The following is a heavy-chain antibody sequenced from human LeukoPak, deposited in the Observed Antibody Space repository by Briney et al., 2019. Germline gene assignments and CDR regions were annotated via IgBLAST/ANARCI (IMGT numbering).Heavy chain of an antibody. CDR1: GFTFDDYA. V-gene: IGHV3-9*01. D-gene: IGHD6-6*01. CDR3: AKGEYSSSSSQFQH. CDR2: ISWNSGSI. Sequence: GRSLRLSCAASGFTFDDYAMHWVRQAPGKGLEWVSGISWNSGSIGYADSVKGRFTISRDNAKTSLYLQMNSLRAEDTALYYCAKGEYSSSSSQFQHWGQGTLVTVSS. J-gene: IGHJ1*01.